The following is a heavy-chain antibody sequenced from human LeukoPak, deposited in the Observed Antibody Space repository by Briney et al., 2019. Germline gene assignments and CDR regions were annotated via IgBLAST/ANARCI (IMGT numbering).Heavy chain of an antibody. V-gene: IGHV6-1*01. Sequence: SQTLSLTCAISGDTVSSNSAAWNWIRQSPSRGLEWLGRTYYRFKWYNDYAVSVKSRITINPDTSKNHFSLQLNSVTPEDTAVYYCARKYSSSWHDALDIWGQGTMVTVSS. CDR1: GDTVSSNSAA. CDR2: TYYRFKWYN. D-gene: IGHD6-13*01. CDR3: ARKYSSSWHDALDI. J-gene: IGHJ3*02.